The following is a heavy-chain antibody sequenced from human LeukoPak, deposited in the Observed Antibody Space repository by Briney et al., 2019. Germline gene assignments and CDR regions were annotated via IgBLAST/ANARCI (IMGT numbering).Heavy chain of an antibody. V-gene: IGHV1-18*01. CDR2: ISAYNGNT. CDR1: GYTFTNYN. CDR3: ARDQTHRYSGSQGALDI. Sequence: ASVKVSCKASGYTFTNYNITWVRQAPGQGLEWMGRISAYNGNTNYAQKLQGRVTMTTDTSTGTAYLELRSLRSDDTAIYYCARDQTHRYSGSQGALDIWGLGTMVTVSS. D-gene: IGHD5-12*01. J-gene: IGHJ3*02.